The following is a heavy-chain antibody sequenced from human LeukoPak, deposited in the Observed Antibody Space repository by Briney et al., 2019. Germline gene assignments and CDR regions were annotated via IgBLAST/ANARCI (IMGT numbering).Heavy chain of an antibody. V-gene: IGHV3-49*04. CDR3: TRRYNYDSSGYYYVRDAFDI. CDR1: GFTFGDYV. Sequence: GGSLRLSCTASGFTFGDYVMSWVRQAPGEGLEWVGFIRSKAYGGTTKNAASVKGRFTISRDDSRSIAYLQMNSLKTEDTAVYYCTRRYNYDSSGYYYVRDAFDIWGQRTMVTVSS. D-gene: IGHD3-22*01. J-gene: IGHJ3*02. CDR2: IRSKAYGGTT.